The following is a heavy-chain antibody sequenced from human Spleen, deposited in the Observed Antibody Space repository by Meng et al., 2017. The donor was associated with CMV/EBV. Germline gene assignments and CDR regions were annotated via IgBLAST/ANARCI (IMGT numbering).Heavy chain of an antibody. CDR2: MSSGGTT. V-gene: IGHV3-53*01. CDR1: GFFVDTYY. J-gene: IGHJ4*02. Sequence: GESLKISCAASGFFVDTYYINWLRQAPGKGLEWVSLMSSGGTTYYADSVRGRFTMSRDNSKNTLWLQMNGLRDEDTAVYYCARDLDMGYFDLWGQGMLVTVSS. CDR3: ARDLDMGYFDL.